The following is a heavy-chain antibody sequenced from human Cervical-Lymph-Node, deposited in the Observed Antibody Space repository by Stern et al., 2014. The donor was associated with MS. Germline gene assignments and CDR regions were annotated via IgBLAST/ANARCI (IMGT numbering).Heavy chain of an antibody. D-gene: IGHD1-26*01. CDR3: ASGWDSLPRAWRKYYYYGMDV. J-gene: IGHJ6*02. CDR1: GFTFSDHY. Sequence: VQLVESGGGLVKPGGSVRLSCAASGFTFSDHYLSWIRQAPGKGLEWDSYISSSSDTIYYADSVKGRFTISRDNAKNSLYLQMKSLRAEDTAVYYCASGWDSLPRAWRKYYYYGMDVWGQGTTVTVSS. V-gene: IGHV3-11*01. CDR2: ISSSSDTI.